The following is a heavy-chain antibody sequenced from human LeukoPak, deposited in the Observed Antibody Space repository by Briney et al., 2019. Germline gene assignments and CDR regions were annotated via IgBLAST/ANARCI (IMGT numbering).Heavy chain of an antibody. CDR2: INPNSGGT. CDR3: ARYRFRYYDILTGGMDV. CDR1: GYTFTGYY. J-gene: IGHJ6*02. D-gene: IGHD3-9*01. V-gene: IGHV1-2*02. Sequence: GASVKVSCKASGYTFTGYYMHWVRQAPGQGLEWMGWINPNSGGTNYAQKFQGRVTMTRDTSISTAYMELSRLRSDDTAVYYCARYRFRYYDILTGGMDVWGQGTTVTVSS.